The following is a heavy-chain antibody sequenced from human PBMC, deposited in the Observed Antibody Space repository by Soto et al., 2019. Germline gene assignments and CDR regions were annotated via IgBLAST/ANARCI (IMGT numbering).Heavy chain of an antibody. CDR2: IYHSGST. Sequence: QVQLQESGPGLVKPSGTLSLTCAVSSGSISSSNWWSWVRQPPGKGLEWIGEIYHSGSTNYNPSLKSRVTISVDKSKNQFSLKLSSVTAADTAVYYCARDRCSGGSCHDSYYYYMYVWGKGTTVTVSS. D-gene: IGHD2-15*01. V-gene: IGHV4-4*02. J-gene: IGHJ6*03. CDR1: SGSISSSNW. CDR3: ARDRCSGGSCHDSYYYYMYV.